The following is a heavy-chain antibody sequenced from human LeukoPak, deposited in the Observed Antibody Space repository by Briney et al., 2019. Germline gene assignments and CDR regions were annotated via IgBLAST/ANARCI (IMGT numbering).Heavy chain of an antibody. CDR3: ARDGEHSSGWPLFDY. D-gene: IGHD6-19*01. CDR2: ISAYNGNT. Sequence: ASVKVSCKASGYTFTSYGISWVRQAPGQGLEWMGWISAYNGNTSYAQKLQGRVTMTTDTSTSTAYMELRSLRSDDTAVYYCARDGEHSSGWPLFDYWGQGTLVTVSS. J-gene: IGHJ4*02. CDR1: GYTFTSYG. V-gene: IGHV1-18*04.